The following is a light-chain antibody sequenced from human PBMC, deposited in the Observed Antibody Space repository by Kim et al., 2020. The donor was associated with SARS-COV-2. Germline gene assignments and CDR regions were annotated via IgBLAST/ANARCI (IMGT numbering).Light chain of an antibody. CDR2: GAP. CDR1: QSVSSTY. J-gene: IGKJ1*01. Sequence: DIVLTQSPGTLSLSPGERATLSCRASQSVSSTYLGWYQQKPGQAPRVLIYGAPSRVTGIPDRFSGSGSGADFTLTISRLEPEDFAVYYGQQYGTSPWTFGQGTKVDIK. V-gene: IGKV3-20*01. CDR3: QQYGTSPWT.